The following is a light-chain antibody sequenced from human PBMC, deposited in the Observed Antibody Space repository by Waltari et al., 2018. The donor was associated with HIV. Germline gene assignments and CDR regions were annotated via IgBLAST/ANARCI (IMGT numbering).Light chain of an antibody. CDR1: SSNIGDNA. CDR2: SNN. J-gene: IGLJ2*01. Sequence: QSVLTQPPSVSGNPGQRVTISCSGSSSNIGDNAVSWYQQFPGTAPKLLIYSNNQRPSGVPDRFSGSKSGTSASLAISGLQSEDEADYYCATLDDSLNGPVFGGGTKVTVL. V-gene: IGLV1-44*01. CDR3: ATLDDSLNGPV.